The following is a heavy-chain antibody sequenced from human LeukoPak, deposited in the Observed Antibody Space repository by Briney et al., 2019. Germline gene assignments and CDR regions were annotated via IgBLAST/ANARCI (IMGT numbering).Heavy chain of an antibody. CDR3: ARHRIQLWLRWGNFDY. D-gene: IGHD5-18*01. CDR2: INHSGST. Sequence: PSETLSLTCAVYGGSFSGYYWSWIRQPPGKGLEWIGEINHSGSTNYNPSLKSRVTISVDTSKNQFSLKLSSVTAADTAVYYCARHRIQLWLRWGNFDYWGQGTLVTVSS. J-gene: IGHJ4*02. V-gene: IGHV4-34*01. CDR1: GGSFSGYY.